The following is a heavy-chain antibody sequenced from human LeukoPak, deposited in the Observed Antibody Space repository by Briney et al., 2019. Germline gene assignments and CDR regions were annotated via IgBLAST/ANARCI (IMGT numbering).Heavy chain of an antibody. D-gene: IGHD1-1*01. V-gene: IGHV3-7*01. Sequence: GGSLRLSCAASGFTFSSYWMSWVRQAPGKGLEWVANIKQDGSEKYYVDSVKGRFTISRDNAKNSLYLQMNSLRAEDTAVYYCARQPTYNLAALYYFDYWGRGTLVTVSS. J-gene: IGHJ4*02. CDR2: IKQDGSEK. CDR3: ARQPTYNLAALYYFDY. CDR1: GFTFSSYW.